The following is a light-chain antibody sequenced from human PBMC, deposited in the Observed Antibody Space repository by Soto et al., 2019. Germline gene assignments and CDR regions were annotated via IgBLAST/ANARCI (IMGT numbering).Light chain of an antibody. CDR1: QSVSSY. CDR3: QQRARWPIT. V-gene: IGKV3-11*01. CDR2: DAS. Sequence: EIVLTQSPTTLSLSPGERATLSCRASQSVSSYLIWYQQRPGQAPRLLISDASSRATGIPARFSGSGSGTYFTLTISSLEPEDFAVYYCQQRARWPITFGQGTRLEIK. J-gene: IGKJ5*01.